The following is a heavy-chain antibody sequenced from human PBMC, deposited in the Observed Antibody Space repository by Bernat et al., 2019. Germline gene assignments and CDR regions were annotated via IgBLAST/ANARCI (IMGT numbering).Heavy chain of an antibody. CDR1: GFTFDDYA. Sequence: EVQLVESGGGLVQPGRSLRLSCAASGFTFDDYAMHCVRQAPGKGLEWVSGISWNSGSIGYADSVKGRFTISRDNAKNSLYLQMNSLRAEDTALYYCAKDLLGLLEWSIDYWGQGTLVTVSS. CDR2: ISWNSGSI. J-gene: IGHJ4*02. CDR3: AKDLLGLLEWSIDY. V-gene: IGHV3-9*01. D-gene: IGHD3-3*01.